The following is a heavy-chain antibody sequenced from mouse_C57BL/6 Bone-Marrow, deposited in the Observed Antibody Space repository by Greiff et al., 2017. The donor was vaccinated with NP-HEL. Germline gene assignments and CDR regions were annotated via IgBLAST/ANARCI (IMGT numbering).Heavy chain of an antibody. CDR3: ARRRISTMAPFAY. CDR1: GYTFTSYW. CDR2: IHPNSGST. J-gene: IGHJ3*01. D-gene: IGHD2-1*01. V-gene: IGHV1-64*01. Sequence: VQLQQPGAELVKPGASVKLSCKASGYTFTSYWMHWVKQRPGQGLEWIGMIHPNSGSTNYNEKFKSKATLTVDKSSSTAYMQLSSLTSEDSAVYYCARRRISTMAPFAYWGQGTLVTVSA.